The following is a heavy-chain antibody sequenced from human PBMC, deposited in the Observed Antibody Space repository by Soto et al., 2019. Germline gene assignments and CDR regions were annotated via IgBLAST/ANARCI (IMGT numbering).Heavy chain of an antibody. Sequence: PSETLSLTCPVAGGSVSSGSYYWGWLRQPPGKGLEWIGSIYYGASTYYSPSLKSRVTISVDTSKTQFSLKLSSVTAADTAVYYCARNAVGETGFDPWGQGTLVTVSS. D-gene: IGHD3-10*01. J-gene: IGHJ5*02. CDR1: GGSVSSGSYY. CDR2: IYYGAST. V-gene: IGHV4-39*01. CDR3: ARNAVGETGFDP.